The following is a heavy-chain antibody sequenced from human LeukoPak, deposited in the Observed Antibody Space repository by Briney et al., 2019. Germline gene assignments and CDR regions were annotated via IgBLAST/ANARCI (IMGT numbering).Heavy chain of an antibody. CDR2: IGGSGGST. V-gene: IGHV3-23*01. CDR1: GFTFSSYA. Sequence: GGSLRLSCAASGFTFSSYAMSWVRQAPGKGLEWVSAIGGSGGSTYYADSVKGRFTISRDNSKNTLYLQMNSLRAEDTAVYYCAKDDLLDGSGSFYYFDYWGQGTLVAVSS. J-gene: IGHJ4*02. D-gene: IGHD3-10*01. CDR3: AKDDLLDGSGSFYYFDY.